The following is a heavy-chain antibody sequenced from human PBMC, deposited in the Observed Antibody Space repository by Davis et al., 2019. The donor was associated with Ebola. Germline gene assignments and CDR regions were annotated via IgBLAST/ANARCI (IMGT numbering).Heavy chain of an antibody. CDR3: AKSGGWTWYFDL. J-gene: IGHJ2*01. CDR1: GFTFSSYA. D-gene: IGHD6-19*01. Sequence: GESLKISCAASGFTFSSYAMSWVRQAPGKGLEWVSVISGSGGSTYYADSVKGRFTISRDNSKNTLYLQMNSLRAEDTAVYYCAKSGGWTWYFDLWGRGTLVTVSS. CDR2: ISGSGGST. V-gene: IGHV3-23*01.